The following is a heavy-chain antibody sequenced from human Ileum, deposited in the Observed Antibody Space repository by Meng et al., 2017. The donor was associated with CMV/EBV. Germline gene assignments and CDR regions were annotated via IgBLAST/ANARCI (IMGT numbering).Heavy chain of an antibody. CDR3: AKTPLPYSSYYYYGLDV. J-gene: IGHJ6*02. Sequence: GESLKIFCAASGFTFDDYAMHWVRQAPGKGLEWVSLITWDGGSTYYADSVKGRFTISRDNSKTSLYLQMNSQRPEDTAFYYCAKTPLPYSSYYYYGLDVWGQGTTVTVSS. D-gene: IGHD6-13*01. V-gene: IGHV3-43D*03. CDR2: ITWDGGST. CDR1: GFTFDDYA.